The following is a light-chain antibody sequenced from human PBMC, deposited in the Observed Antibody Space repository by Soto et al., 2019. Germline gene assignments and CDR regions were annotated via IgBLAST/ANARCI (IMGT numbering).Light chain of an antibody. Sequence: QSVLTQPASVSGSPGQSITISCTGTSSDIGNYYNYVSWYQQHPGKAPKVVIYGVTNRPSGVSSRFSGSKSGSTASLTISGLQAEDEADYYCLSYTTSATYVFGTGTKGTVL. CDR1: SSDIGNYYNY. J-gene: IGLJ1*01. CDR3: LSYTTSATYV. V-gene: IGLV2-14*01. CDR2: GVT.